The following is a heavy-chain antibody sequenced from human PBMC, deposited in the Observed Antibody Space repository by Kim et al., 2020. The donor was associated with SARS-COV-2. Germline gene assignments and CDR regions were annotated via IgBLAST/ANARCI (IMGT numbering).Heavy chain of an antibody. CDR2: IYYSGST. CDR3: AGEGEDSSGYYYGY. Sequence: SETLSLTCTVSGGSISSYYWSWIRQPPGKGLEWIGYIYYSGSTNYNPSLKSRVTISVDTSKNQFSLKLSSVTAADTAVYYCAGEGEDSSGYYYGYWGQGTLVTVSS. D-gene: IGHD3-22*01. CDR1: GGSISSYY. V-gene: IGHV4-59*01. J-gene: IGHJ4*02.